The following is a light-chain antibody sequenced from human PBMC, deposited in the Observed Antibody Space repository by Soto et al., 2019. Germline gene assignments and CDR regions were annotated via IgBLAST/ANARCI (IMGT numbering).Light chain of an antibody. Sequence: EIGMTQSPATLSVSPGERATLSSRASESVSSNLAWYQQKPGQAPRLLIYGASTRATGIPARFSGSGSGIEFTLTISSLQSEDFALYYCQQYNNWLTFGGGTKVEI. CDR2: GAS. V-gene: IGKV3-15*01. CDR3: QQYNNWLT. J-gene: IGKJ4*01. CDR1: ESVSSN.